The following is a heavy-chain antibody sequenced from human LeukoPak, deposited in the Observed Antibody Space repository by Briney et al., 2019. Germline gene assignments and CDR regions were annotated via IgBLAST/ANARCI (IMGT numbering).Heavy chain of an antibody. Sequence: SETLSLTCTVSGGSIRSYYWSWIRQPPGRGLEWIGYIYYSGSTNYNPSLKSRVTISVDTSKNQFSLKLSSVTAADTAVYYCARQVSIRYDILTDAPNWFDPWGQGTLVTVSS. CDR1: GGSIRSYY. J-gene: IGHJ5*02. D-gene: IGHD3-9*01. V-gene: IGHV4-59*01. CDR3: ARQVSIRYDILTDAPNWFDP. CDR2: IYYSGST.